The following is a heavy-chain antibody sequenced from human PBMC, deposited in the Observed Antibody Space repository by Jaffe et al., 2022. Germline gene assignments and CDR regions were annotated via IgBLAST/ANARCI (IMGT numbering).Heavy chain of an antibody. CDR1: GGSISSYY. D-gene: IGHD3-22*01. CDR3: ARDSGHYYDSSGPRTPYFDY. V-gene: IGHV4-59*01. Sequence: QVQLQESGPGLVKPSETLSLTCTVSGGSISSYYWSWIRQPPGKGLEWIGYIYYSGSTNYNPSLKSRVTISVDTSKNQFSLKLSSVTAADTAVYYCARDSGHYYDSSGPRTPYFDYWGQGTLVTVSS. CDR2: IYYSGST. J-gene: IGHJ4*02.